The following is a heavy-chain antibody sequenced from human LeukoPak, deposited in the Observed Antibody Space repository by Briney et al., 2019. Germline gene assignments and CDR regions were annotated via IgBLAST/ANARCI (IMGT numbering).Heavy chain of an antibody. J-gene: IGHJ4*02. CDR2: ISSTGGTT. V-gene: IGHV3-23*01. Sequence: GGSLRLSCAASGITFSSYGMSWVRQAPGKGLEWVSSISSTGGTTYYADSVKGRFTISSDNSKNTLYLQMNSLRAEDTAVYYCAKVPYYYDSSGWVYWGQGTLVTVSS. CDR1: GITFSSYG. D-gene: IGHD3-22*01. CDR3: AKVPYYYDSSGWVY.